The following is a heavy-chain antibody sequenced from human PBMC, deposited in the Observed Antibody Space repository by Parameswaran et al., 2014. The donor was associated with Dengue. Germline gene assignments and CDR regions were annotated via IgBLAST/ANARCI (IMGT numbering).Heavy chain of an antibody. V-gene: IGHV4-59*01. J-gene: IGHJ6*02. Sequence: VRQAPGKGLEWIGYIYYSGSTNYNPSLKSRVTISVDTSKNQFSLKLSSVTAADTAVYYCARDPGRAVAGPMAVWGDYYYYGMDVWGQGTTVTVSS. D-gene: IGHD6-19*01. CDR3: ARDPGRAVAGPMAVWGDYYYYGMDV. CDR2: IYYSGST.